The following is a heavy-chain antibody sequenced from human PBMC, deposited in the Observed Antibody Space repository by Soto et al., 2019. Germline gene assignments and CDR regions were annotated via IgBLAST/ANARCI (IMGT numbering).Heavy chain of an antibody. D-gene: IGHD3-22*01. CDR2: IWYDGSNK. CDR3: ARDYYSDSSGYGAMDV. J-gene: IGHJ6*02. V-gene: IGHV3-33*01. CDR1: GFTFSSYG. Sequence: GGSLRLSCAASGFTFSSYGMHWVRQAPGKGLEWVAVIWYDGSNKYYADSVKGRFTISRDNSKNTLYLQMNSLRAEDTAVYYCARDYYSDSSGYGAMDVWGQGTTATVSS.